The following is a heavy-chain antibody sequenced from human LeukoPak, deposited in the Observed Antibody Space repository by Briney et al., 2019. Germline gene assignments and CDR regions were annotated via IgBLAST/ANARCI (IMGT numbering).Heavy chain of an antibody. V-gene: IGHV3-23*01. CDR3: AKVGFSEMEWLLYSDH. Sequence: GGSLRLSCAASVHTFSSYAMSWVRQAPGKGLEWVSAISGSSGHTYYADSVKGRFTISRDNSKNTLYLQMNSLRAEDAAVYYCAKVGFSEMEWLLYSDHWGQGTLVTVSS. J-gene: IGHJ4*02. CDR1: VHTFSSYA. D-gene: IGHD3-3*01. CDR2: ISGSSGHT.